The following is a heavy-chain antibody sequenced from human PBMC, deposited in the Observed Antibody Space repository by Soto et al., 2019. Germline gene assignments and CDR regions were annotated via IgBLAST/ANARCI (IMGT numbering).Heavy chain of an antibody. CDR3: AREDSYGWSGESLDV. CDR1: GDSLRGQS. D-gene: IGHD6-19*01. Sequence: QVQLQQWGAGLLKASETLSLTCAVVGDSLRGQSWNWIRQSPGKGPEWIGEIDQSGGTNYNPSLKSRAISSDDTSKNQFSLTLTSVTAADTAVYYCAREDSYGWSGESLDVWGQGTTVTVSS. J-gene: IGHJ6*02. V-gene: IGHV4-34*01. CDR2: IDQSGGT.